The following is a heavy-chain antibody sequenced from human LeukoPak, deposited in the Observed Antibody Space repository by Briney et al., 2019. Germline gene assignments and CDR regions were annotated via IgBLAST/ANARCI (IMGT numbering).Heavy chain of an antibody. CDR2: ISYDGSSK. J-gene: IGHJ3*02. V-gene: IGHV3-30*04. D-gene: IGHD4-23*01. CDR3: ARDMSYGGHDAFDI. Sequence: GRSLRLSCAASGFTFSSYAMHWVRQAPGKGLEWVAVISYDGSSKYYADSVKGRFTISRDNSKNTLYLQMNSLRAEDTAVYYCARDMSYGGHDAFDIWGQGTMVTVSS. CDR1: GFTFSSYA.